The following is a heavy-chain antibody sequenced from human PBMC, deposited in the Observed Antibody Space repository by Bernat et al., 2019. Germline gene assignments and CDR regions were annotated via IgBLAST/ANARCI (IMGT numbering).Heavy chain of an antibody. CDR1: GGTFSSYA. CDR3: ASSPCSGGSCFHIEYCQH. J-gene: IGHJ1*01. CDR2: IIPIFGTA. D-gene: IGHD2-15*01. Sequence: QVQLVQSGAEVKKPGSSVKVSCKASGGTFSSYAISWVRQAPRQGLEWMGGIIPIFGTANYAQKFQGRVTITADESTSTAYMELSSLRSEDTAVYYCASSPCSGGSCFHIEYCQHWGQGTLVTVSS. V-gene: IGHV1-69*01.